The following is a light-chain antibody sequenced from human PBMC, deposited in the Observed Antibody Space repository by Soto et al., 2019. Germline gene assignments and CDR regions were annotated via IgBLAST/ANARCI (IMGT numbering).Light chain of an antibody. V-gene: IGLV2-8*01. J-gene: IGLJ1*01. Sequence: QSVLTQPPSASGSPGQSVTISCTGTSRDVGGYYGVSWYQQHPGKAPKLMMYEVSKRPSGVPDRFSGSKSGTTASLAVSGLQPEDEADYYCSSYACINIPSIFGAGTKLTVL. CDR1: SRDVGGYYG. CDR2: EVS. CDR3: SSYACINIPSI.